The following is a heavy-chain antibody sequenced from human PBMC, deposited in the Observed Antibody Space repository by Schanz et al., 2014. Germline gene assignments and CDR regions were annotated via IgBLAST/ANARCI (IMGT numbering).Heavy chain of an antibody. D-gene: IGHD4-17*01. Sequence: VQVVESGGGVVQPGRSLRLSCVASGFTFNNYGMHWVRQAPGKGLEWVSLVSASGGGPFYADSVKGRFTISRDNSRNTVYLQMNSLRDEDTALYYCAKDMHKDYGGKPQAFDIWGQGTMVTVSS. CDR3: AKDMHKDYGGKPQAFDI. V-gene: IGHV3-23*04. CDR2: VSASGGGP. J-gene: IGHJ3*02. CDR1: GFTFNNYG.